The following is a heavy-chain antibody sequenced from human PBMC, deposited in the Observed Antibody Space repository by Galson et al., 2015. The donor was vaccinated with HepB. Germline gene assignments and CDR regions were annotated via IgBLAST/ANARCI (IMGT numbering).Heavy chain of an antibody. V-gene: IGHV3-9*01. CDR2: ISWNSGSI. CDR3: AKDKNYDILTGSTDMDV. Sequence: SLRLSCAASGFTFDDYAMHWVRQAPGKGLEWVSGISWNSGSIGYADSVKGRFTISRDNAKNSLYLQMNSLRAEDTALYYCAKDKNYDILTGSTDMDVWGKGTTVTVSS. J-gene: IGHJ6*03. CDR1: GFTFDDYA. D-gene: IGHD3-9*01.